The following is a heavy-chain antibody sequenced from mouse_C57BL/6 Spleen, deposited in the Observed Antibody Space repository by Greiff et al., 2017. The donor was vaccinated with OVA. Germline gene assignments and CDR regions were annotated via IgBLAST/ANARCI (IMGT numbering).Heavy chain of an antibody. CDR3: ARGGSLAY. CDR2: IYPRDGST. Sequence: VKVVESGPELVKPGASVKLSCKASGYTFTSYDINWVQQRPGQGLEWIGWIYPRDGSTKYNEKFKGKATLTVDTSSSTAYMELHSLTSEDSAVYFCARGGSLAYWGQGTLVTVSA. CDR1: GYTFTSYD. V-gene: IGHV1-85*01. J-gene: IGHJ3*01.